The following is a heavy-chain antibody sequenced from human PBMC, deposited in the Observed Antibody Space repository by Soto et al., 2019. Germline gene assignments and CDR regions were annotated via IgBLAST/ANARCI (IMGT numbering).Heavy chain of an antibody. V-gene: IGHV3-11*06. Sequence: GWSLRLSCEASGFTFSDFYMSWIRQAPGKGLEWLSYISPKSNYREYAESVKGRHTISRDNAKNSLSLQMNSLRVEDTAVYYCVRGGGGGQFDSWGQGTLVTVSS. D-gene: IGHD2-21*01. CDR2: ISPKSNYR. CDR3: VRGGGGGQFDS. CDR1: GFTFSDFY. J-gene: IGHJ4*02.